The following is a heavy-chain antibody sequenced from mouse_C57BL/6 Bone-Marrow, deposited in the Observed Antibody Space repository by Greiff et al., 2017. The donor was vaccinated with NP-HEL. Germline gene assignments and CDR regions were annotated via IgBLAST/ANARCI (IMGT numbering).Heavy chain of an antibody. J-gene: IGHJ1*03. CDR2: ISSGSSTI. Sequence: DVMLVESGGGLVKPGGSLKLSCAASGFTFSDYGMHWVRQAPEKGLEWVAYISSGSSTIYYADTVKGRFTISGDNSTNTLFLQMTSLRPENTAMDYCARGHYYYGPYWYFDVCGTGTTVTVSS. D-gene: IGHD1-1*01. CDR1: GFTFSDYG. V-gene: IGHV5-17*01. CDR3: ARGHYYYGPYWYFDV.